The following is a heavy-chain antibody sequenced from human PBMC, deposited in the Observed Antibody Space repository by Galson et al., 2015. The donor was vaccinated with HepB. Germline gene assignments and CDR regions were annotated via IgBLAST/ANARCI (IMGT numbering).Heavy chain of an antibody. Sequence: SLRLSCAASGLTFSDYYMSWIRQAPGKGLEWVSYISSSSSYTNYADSVKGRFTISRDNAKNSLYLQMNSLRAEDTAVYYCASTYSSGLFDYWGQGTLVTVSS. CDR3: ASTYSSGLFDY. CDR2: ISSSSSYT. D-gene: IGHD6-19*01. V-gene: IGHV3-11*03. J-gene: IGHJ4*02. CDR1: GLTFSDYY.